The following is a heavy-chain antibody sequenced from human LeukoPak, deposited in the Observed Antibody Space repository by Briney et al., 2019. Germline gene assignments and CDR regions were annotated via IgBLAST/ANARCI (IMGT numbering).Heavy chain of an antibody. CDR1: GVSISSYY. Sequence: SETLSLTCTVSGVSISSYYWSWIRQPPGKGLEWIGYIYYSGSTNYNPSLESRVTISVDTSKNQFSLKLSSVTAADTAVYYCARDVAGCSGGSCLNWFDPWGQGTLVTVSS. CDR3: ARDVAGCSGGSCLNWFDP. D-gene: IGHD2-15*01. V-gene: IGHV4-59*01. CDR2: IYYSGST. J-gene: IGHJ5*02.